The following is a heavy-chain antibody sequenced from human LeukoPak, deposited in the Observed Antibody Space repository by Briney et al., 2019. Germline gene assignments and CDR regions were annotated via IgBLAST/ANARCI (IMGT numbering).Heavy chain of an antibody. V-gene: IGHV3-30-3*01. D-gene: IGHD1-26*01. CDR1: GFTVRNNY. CDR2: ISYDGSNK. Sequence: PGGSLRLSCEASGFTVRNNYMTWVRQAPGKGLEWVAVISYDGSNKYYADSVKGRFTISRDNSKNTLYLQVNSLRPEDTAVYYCARGKSGSYLDCWGQGTLVTVSS. CDR3: ARGKSGSYLDC. J-gene: IGHJ4*02.